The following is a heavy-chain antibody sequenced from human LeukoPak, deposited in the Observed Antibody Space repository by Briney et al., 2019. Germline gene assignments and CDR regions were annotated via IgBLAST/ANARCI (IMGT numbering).Heavy chain of an antibody. J-gene: IGHJ4*02. D-gene: IGHD2-2*01. Sequence: ASVKVSCKASGYTFTSYYMHWVRQAPGQGLEWMGLINPSGGSTTYAQNFQGRVTMTRDTSTTTVYMELSSLRSEDTAVYYCAREGAADIPFDYWGQGTLVTVSS. CDR3: AREGAADIPFDY. V-gene: IGHV1-46*01. CDR1: GYTFTSYY. CDR2: INPSGGST.